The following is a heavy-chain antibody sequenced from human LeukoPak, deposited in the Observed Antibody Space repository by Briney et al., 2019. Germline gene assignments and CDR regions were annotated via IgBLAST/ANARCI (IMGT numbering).Heavy chain of an antibody. Sequence: GGSLRLSCAASGFTFSSYAMSWVRQAPGKGLEWVSAISGSGGSTYYADSVKGRFTISRDNSKNTLYLQMNTLRAEDTAVYYCAKEGYLGGYTSGWYSHVFDYWGQGTLVTVSS. J-gene: IGHJ4*02. V-gene: IGHV3-23*01. CDR3: AKEGYLGGYTSGWYSHVFDY. CDR1: GFTFSSYA. D-gene: IGHD6-19*01. CDR2: ISGSGGST.